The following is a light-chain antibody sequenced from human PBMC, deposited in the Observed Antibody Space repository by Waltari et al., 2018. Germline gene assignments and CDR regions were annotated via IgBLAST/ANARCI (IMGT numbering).Light chain of an antibody. Sequence: EIVLTQSPGTLSLSPGERATLSCRASQSVTSISLTWYQQKLGQAPRLLIYGTSSRATGILARFSGSGSGTDFTFTISRLEPEDFAVYYCQQYDGEVVTFGGGTKVEI. CDR1: QSVTSIS. J-gene: IGKJ4*01. CDR2: GTS. CDR3: QQYDGEVVT. V-gene: IGKV3-20*01.